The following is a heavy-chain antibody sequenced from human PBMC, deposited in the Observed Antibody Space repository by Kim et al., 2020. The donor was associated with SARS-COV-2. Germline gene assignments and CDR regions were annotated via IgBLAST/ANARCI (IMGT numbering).Heavy chain of an antibody. Sequence: GGSLRLSCAASGFTFSGYYMRWIRQAPGKGLEWVSFISSSGSYTYYADSVKGRFTISRDNSKNSLYLQMNSLRAEDTAVYYCAREATVTTGYYFVYWCQG. J-gene: IGHJ4*02. D-gene: IGHD4-17*01. V-gene: IGHV3-11*05. CDR2: ISSSGSYT. CDR3: AREATVTTGYYFVY. CDR1: GFTFSGYY.